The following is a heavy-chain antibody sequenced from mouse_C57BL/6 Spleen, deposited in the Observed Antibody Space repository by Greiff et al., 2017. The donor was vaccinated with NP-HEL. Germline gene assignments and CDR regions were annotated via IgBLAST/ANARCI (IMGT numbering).Heavy chain of an antibody. J-gene: IGHJ2*01. CDR1: GYTFTSYW. CDR3: ARYYDGCPDY. D-gene: IGHD2-3*01. V-gene: IGHV1-55*01. CDR2: IYPGSGST. Sequence: QVQLKQPGAELVKPGASVKMSCKASGYTFTSYWINWVKQRPGQGLEWIGDIYPGSGSTNYNEKFKSKATLTVDTSSSTAYMQLSSLTSDDSAVYYCARYYDGCPDYWGQGTTLTVSS.